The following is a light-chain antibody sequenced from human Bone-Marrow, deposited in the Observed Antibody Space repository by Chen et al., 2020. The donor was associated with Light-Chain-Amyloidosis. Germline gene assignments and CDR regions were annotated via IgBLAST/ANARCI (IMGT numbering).Light chain of an antibody. CDR2: GSS. Sequence: EIVLTQSPCTLSVSPGEGANLSCRASQTISSNYLTWYQQKFGQAPRLLIYGSSSRATGIPDRFTGSGSGTDFTLTISRLEPDDVAVYFCIQDGTCPLTFGGGTKLEIK. CDR3: IQDGTCPLT. V-gene: IGKV3-20*01. CDR1: QTISSNY. J-gene: IGKJ4*01.